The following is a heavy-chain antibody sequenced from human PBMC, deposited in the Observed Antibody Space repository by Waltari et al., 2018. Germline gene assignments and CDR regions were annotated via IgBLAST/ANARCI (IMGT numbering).Heavy chain of an antibody. V-gene: IGHV1-18*01. D-gene: IGHD5-18*01. CDR1: GYTFTSYG. CDR2: ISAYNGNT. J-gene: IGHJ6*03. Sequence: QVQLVQSGAEVKKPGASVKVSCKASGYTFTSYGISWVRQAPGQGLEWMGWISAYNGNTNYAQKLQGRVTMTTDPSKSTAYMELRSLRSDDTAVYYCARARRVQLWLRIGWGDYYYYMDVWGKGTTVTVSS. CDR3: ARARRVQLWLRIGWGDYYYYMDV.